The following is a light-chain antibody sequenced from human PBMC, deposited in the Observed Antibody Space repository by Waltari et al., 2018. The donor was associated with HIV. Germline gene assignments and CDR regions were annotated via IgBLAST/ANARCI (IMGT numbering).Light chain of an antibody. V-gene: IGKV3-15*01. J-gene: IGKJ3*01. CDR2: GAS. CDR1: RTVLND. CDR3: QEYNKWPPVT. Sequence: EIILTQSPATLPVSPGESATLPCRARRTVLNDLPWYQQRTGQAPRLLIYGASTRASGVPARFSASGSGTEFTLTISSLQSEDFALYYCQEYNKWPPVTFGPGTRVDI.